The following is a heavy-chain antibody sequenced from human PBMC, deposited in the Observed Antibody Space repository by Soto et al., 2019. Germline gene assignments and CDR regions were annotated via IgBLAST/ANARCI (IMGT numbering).Heavy chain of an antibody. J-gene: IGHJ4*02. CDR1: GFTFSSYG. Sequence: WGSLRLSWAASGFTFSSYGMHWVRQAPGKGLEWVAVISYDGSNKYYADSVKGRFTISRDNSKNTLYLQMNSLRAEDTAVYYCAKGGSSGELDYWGQGTLVTVSS. V-gene: IGHV3-30*18. CDR2: ISYDGSNK. CDR3: AKGGSSGELDY. D-gene: IGHD6-19*01.